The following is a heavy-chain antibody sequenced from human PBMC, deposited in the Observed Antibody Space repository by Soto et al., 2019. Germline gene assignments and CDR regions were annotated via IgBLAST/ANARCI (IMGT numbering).Heavy chain of an antibody. CDR1: GFTFRTYG. CDR3: ARPRGYGVFEAYDI. V-gene: IGHV3-23*01. CDR2: ISGSGGTT. D-gene: IGHD4-17*01. J-gene: IGHJ3*02. Sequence: TGRALRLPCAASGFTFRTYGMSWVRQSPGEGLKWVSAISGSGGTTYYADSVKGRFTISRDNSINRLYLQMNSLRTEDTAVYYCARPRGYGVFEAYDIWGQGAMVTVSS.